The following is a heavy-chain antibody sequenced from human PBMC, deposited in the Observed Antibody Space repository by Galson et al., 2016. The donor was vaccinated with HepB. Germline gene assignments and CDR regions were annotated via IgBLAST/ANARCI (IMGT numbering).Heavy chain of an antibody. D-gene: IGHD5-12*01. Sequence: SVKGRFTISRDNAKNSLFLQMNRLRDGDTAVYYCARVDHGVAPSDPYYGMDVWGQGTTVTVSS. J-gene: IGHJ6*02. CDR3: ARVDHGVAPSDPYYGMDV. V-gene: IGHV3-48*02.